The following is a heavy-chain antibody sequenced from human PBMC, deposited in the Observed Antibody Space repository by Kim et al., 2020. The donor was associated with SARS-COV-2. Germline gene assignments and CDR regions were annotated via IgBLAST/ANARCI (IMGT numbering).Heavy chain of an antibody. J-gene: IGHJ4*02. CDR1: GFTFSSYA. Sequence: GGSLRLSCAASGFTFSSYAMHWVRQAPGKGLEWVAVISYDGSNKYYADSVKGRFTISRDNSKNTLYLQMNSLRAEDTAVYYCARGGFGAAVVRAPRAPFFWGQGTLVTVSS. D-gene: IGHD3-10*01. CDR3: ARGGFGAAVVRAPRAPFF. V-gene: IGHV3-30*04. CDR2: ISYDGSNK.